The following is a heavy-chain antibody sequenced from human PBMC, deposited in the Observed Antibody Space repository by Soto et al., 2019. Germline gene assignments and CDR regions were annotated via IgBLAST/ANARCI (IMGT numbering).Heavy chain of an antibody. J-gene: IGHJ6*02. D-gene: IGHD6-19*01. V-gene: IGHV6-1*01. CDR2: TYYRSKWYN. CDR3: ARVSRVWYSSGWYSTKGYYYYGMDV. Sequence: SQTLSLTCAISGDSVSSNSAAWNWIRQSPSRGLEWLGRTYYRSKWYNDYAVSVKSRITINPDTSKNQFSLQLNSVTPEDAAVYYCARVSRVWYSSGWYSTKGYYYYGMDVWGQGTTVTVSS. CDR1: GDSVSSNSAA.